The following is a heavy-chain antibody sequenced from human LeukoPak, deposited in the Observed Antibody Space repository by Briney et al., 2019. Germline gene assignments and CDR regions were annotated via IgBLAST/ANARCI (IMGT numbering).Heavy chain of an antibody. Sequence: SETLSLTCTVSGGSISSYYWNWIREPPGKGLEWIGYIYYSGSTNYNPSLKSRVTISVDTSKNQFSLKLSSVTAADTAVYYCARGADSSGYYSIFYFDYWGQGTLVTVSS. J-gene: IGHJ4*02. CDR1: GGSISSYY. V-gene: IGHV4-59*01. D-gene: IGHD3-22*01. CDR2: IYYSGST. CDR3: ARGADSSGYYSIFYFDY.